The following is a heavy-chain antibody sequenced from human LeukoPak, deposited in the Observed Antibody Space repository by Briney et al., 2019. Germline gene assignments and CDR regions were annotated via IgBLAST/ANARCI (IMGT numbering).Heavy chain of an antibody. D-gene: IGHD3-9*01. J-gene: IGHJ6*02. CDR2: INPNIGVT. CDR1: GYTFPRYY. Sequence: GASVKVSCKASGYTFPRYYIHWVRQAPGQGLEWVGWINPNIGVTNYAQKFQGRVTMTRDTSIYTAYMELSRLRSDDTAVYYCARDVHYDTLTGYSTGMDVWGQGTTVTVSS. V-gene: IGHV1-2*02. CDR3: ARDVHYDTLTGYSTGMDV.